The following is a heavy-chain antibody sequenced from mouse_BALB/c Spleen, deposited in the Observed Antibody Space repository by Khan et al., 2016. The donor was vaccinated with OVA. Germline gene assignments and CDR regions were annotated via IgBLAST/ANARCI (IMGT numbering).Heavy chain of an antibody. Sequence: QIQLVQSGPELKKPGETVKISCKASGYTFTNYGMNWVKQAPGKGLKWMGWINTYTGEPTYADDFKGRFAFSLENSASTAYLQINNLKNEDMATYFCAKTDYSYDRYFDVWGAGTTVTVSS. J-gene: IGHJ1*01. V-gene: IGHV9-1*02. CDR2: INTYTGEP. CDR1: GYTFTNYG. D-gene: IGHD2-12*01. CDR3: AKTDYSYDRYFDV.